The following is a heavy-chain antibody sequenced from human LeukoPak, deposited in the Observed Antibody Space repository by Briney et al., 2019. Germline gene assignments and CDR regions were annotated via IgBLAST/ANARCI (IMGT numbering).Heavy chain of an antibody. J-gene: IGHJ4*02. CDR1: GGSFSGYY. CDR3: ARGWDTADY. V-gene: IGHV4-34*01. Sequence: SETLSLTCAVYGGSFSGYYWSWLRQPPGKGLEWIGEINNIRSTNYIPSLKSRVTISVDTSKNQFSLKLSSVTAADTAVYYCARGWDTADYWGQGTLVTVSS. D-gene: IGHD5-18*01. CDR2: INNIRST.